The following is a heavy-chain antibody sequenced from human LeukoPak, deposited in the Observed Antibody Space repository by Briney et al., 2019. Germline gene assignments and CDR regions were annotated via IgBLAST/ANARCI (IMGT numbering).Heavy chain of an antibody. V-gene: IGHV4-4*09. CDR2: IYTSGST. CDR1: VGSISSYF. CDR3: ARSRDGYNYVMDY. D-gene: IGHD5-24*01. J-gene: IGHJ4*02. Sequence: PSEALSVTCMDSVGSISSYFWSWLRQPLGRGGEGIGYIYTSGSTNYNPSLKSRVTISEDTSKIQFSLKRSSVTAADTAVYYCARSRDGYNYVMDYWGQGTLVTVSS.